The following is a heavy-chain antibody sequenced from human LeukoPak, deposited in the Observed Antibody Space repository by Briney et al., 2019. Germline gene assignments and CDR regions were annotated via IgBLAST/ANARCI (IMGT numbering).Heavy chain of an antibody. Sequence: SVKVSCKASGGTFSSYAIGWVRQAPGQGLEWMGGIIPIFGTANYAQKFQGRVTITADESTSTAYMELSSLRSEDTAVYYCARHSSSWYREYFQHSGQGTLVTVSS. CDR1: GGTFSSYA. CDR2: IIPIFGTA. D-gene: IGHD6-13*01. J-gene: IGHJ1*01. V-gene: IGHV1-69*13. CDR3: ARHSSSWYREYFQH.